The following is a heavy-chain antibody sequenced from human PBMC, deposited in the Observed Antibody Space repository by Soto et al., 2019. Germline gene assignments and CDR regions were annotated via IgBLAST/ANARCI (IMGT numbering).Heavy chain of an antibody. V-gene: IGHV3-30*18. J-gene: IGHJ4*02. CDR1: GFTFSSYG. CDR3: AKDRVIAAAGSLGSLGY. CDR2: ISYDGSNK. D-gene: IGHD6-13*01. Sequence: GSLRLSCAASGFTFSSYGMHWVRQAPGKGLEWVAVISYDGSNKYYADSVKGRFTISRDNSKNTLYLQMNSLRAEDTAVYYCAKDRVIAAAGSLGSLGYWGQGTLVTVSS.